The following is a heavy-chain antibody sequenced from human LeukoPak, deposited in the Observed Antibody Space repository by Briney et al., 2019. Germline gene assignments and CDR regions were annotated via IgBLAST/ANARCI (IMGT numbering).Heavy chain of an antibody. D-gene: IGHD3-22*01. V-gene: IGHV3-7*01. CDR3: ARDFATYYYDSSVDY. CDR2: IKQDGSEK. Sequence: RAGGSLRLSCAASGFTFSSYWMSWVRQAPGKGLEWVANIKQDGSEKYYVDSVKGRFTISRDNAKNSLYLQMNSLRAEDTAVYYCARDFATYYYDSSVDYWGQGTLVTVSS. J-gene: IGHJ4*02. CDR1: GFTFSSYW.